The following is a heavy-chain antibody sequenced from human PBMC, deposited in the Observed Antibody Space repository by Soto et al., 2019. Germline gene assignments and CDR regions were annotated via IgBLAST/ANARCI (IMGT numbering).Heavy chain of an antibody. V-gene: IGHV4-59*01. CDR2: VYYSGST. D-gene: IGHD3-9*01. CDR3: VRDYMLTGFDT. J-gene: IGHJ5*02. CDR1: NVSIGTYY. Sequence: SETLSLTCTVSNVSIGTYYWTWVRHPPGKGLEWIGYVYYSGSTNYNPSLKSRVGMSIDTSKNQFSLELKSVTAADTATYFCVRDYMLTGFDTWGQGTLVTVSS.